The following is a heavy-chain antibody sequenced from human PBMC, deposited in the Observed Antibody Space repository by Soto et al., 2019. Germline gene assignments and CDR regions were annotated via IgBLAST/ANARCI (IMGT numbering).Heavy chain of an antibody. CDR1: GXTFXSXA. V-gene: IGHV1-69*01. D-gene: IGHD3-10*01. CDR2: IIPIFGTA. CDR3: ARAFGD. J-gene: IGHJ4*02. Sequence: QVQLVQSGAEVKKPXSXVXXSCXXXGXTFXSXAXXXVRQAPGQGLEWMGGIIPIFGTANYAQKFQGRVTITADESTSTAYMELSSLRSEDTAVYYCARAFGDWGQGTLVTVSS.